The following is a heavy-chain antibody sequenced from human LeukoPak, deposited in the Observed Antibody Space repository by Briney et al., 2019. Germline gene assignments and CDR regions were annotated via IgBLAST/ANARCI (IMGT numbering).Heavy chain of an antibody. J-gene: IGHJ3*01. Sequence: GGSLRLSCAASGFTFNSYWMNWVRQAPGKGLEWVAIISQDGSDKYHVDSVEGRFTISRDSAKSSLYLQMNSLRAEDTAVYYCVRGVVGGTRAFDRWGQGTMVTVSS. CDR1: GFTFNSYW. D-gene: IGHD1-26*01. V-gene: IGHV3-7*01. CDR2: ISQDGSDK. CDR3: VRGVVGGTRAFDR.